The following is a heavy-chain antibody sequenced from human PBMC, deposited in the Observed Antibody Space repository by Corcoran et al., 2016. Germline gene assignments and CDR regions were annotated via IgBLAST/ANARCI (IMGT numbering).Heavy chain of an antibody. V-gene: IGHV3-33*01. J-gene: IGHJ2*01. Sequence: QLQLVESGGGVVQSGRSLRLSCAASGFTFRSHGMHWVRQAPGKGLEWVAVVWFDGSDQRYADSVKGRFIISRDNAKNPAYLKLSSLRVEDTAVYYCARVRNWGSQNGHLDLWGRGTRVTVSS. CDR1: GFTFRSHG. CDR2: VWFDGSDQ. CDR3: ARVRNWGSQNGHLDL. D-gene: IGHD3-16*01.